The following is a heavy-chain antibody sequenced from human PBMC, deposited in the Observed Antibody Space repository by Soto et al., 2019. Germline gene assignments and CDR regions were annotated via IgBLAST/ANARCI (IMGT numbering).Heavy chain of an antibody. CDR2: INHRGGT. V-gene: IGHV4-34*01. J-gene: IGHJ4*02. Sequence: PLETLSLTCGVYGGSFSEYYWSWIRQPPGKGLEWIGEINHRGGTNYNPSLKSRVTILVDTPKNQFSLKLSSMTAADTAVYYCARTGHLFDYWGQGISVTVSS. CDR3: ARTGHLFDY. CDR1: GGSFSEYY.